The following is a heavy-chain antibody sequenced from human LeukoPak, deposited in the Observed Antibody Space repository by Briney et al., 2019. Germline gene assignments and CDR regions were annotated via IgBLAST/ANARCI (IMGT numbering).Heavy chain of an antibody. Sequence: ASVKVSCKASGYTFTDSYVHWVRQAPGQVLEWMGLIDPDGGNTNYAQNFQGRVTMTRNTSISTAYMELSSLRSEDTAVYYCARVMGRWLQFSLGYWGQGTLVTVSS. CDR3: ARVMGRWLQFSLGY. CDR2: IDPDGGNT. D-gene: IGHD5-24*01. V-gene: IGHV1-46*01. J-gene: IGHJ4*02. CDR1: GYTFTDSY.